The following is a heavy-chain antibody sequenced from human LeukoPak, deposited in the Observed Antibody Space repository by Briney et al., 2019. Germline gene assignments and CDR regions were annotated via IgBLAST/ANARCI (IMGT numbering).Heavy chain of an antibody. V-gene: IGHV4-61*02. J-gene: IGHJ4*02. Sequence: PSETLSLTCTVSGGSISSGSYYWSWIRQPAGKGLEWIGRIYTSGSTNYNPSLKNRVTISVDTSKNQFSLKLSSVTAADTAVYYCARHMADDYLDYWGQGTLVTVSS. CDR2: IYTSGST. CDR3: ARHMADDYLDY. CDR1: GGSISSGSYY. D-gene: IGHD2-21*01.